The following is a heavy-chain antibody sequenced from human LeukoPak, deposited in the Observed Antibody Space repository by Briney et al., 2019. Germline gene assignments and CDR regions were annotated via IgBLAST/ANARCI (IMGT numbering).Heavy chain of an antibody. CDR1: GYTFTSYD. V-gene: IGHV1-8*03. CDR2: MNPNSGNT. CDR3: ARTGYYDFWSGYYSLFDY. Sequence: ASVKVSCKASGYTFTSYDINWVRQATGQGLEWMGWMNPNSGNTGYAQKFQGRVTITRNTSISTAYMELSSLRSEDTAVYYCARTGYYDFWSGYYSLFDYWGQGTPVTVSS. J-gene: IGHJ4*02. D-gene: IGHD3-3*01.